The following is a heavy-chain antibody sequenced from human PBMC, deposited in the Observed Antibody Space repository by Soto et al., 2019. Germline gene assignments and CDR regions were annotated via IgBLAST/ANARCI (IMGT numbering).Heavy chain of an antibody. CDR3: ARMGDIVLVPAAMNYYYGMDV. Sequence: QLVESGGGMVQPGRSLRLSCAASGFTFSSYAMHWVRQAPGKGLEWVAVISYDGSNKYYADSVKGRFTISRDNSKNTLYLQMNSLRAEDTAVYYCARMGDIVLVPAAMNYYYGMDVWGQGTTVTVSS. J-gene: IGHJ6*02. V-gene: IGHV3-30-3*01. D-gene: IGHD2-2*01. CDR2: ISYDGSNK. CDR1: GFTFSSYA.